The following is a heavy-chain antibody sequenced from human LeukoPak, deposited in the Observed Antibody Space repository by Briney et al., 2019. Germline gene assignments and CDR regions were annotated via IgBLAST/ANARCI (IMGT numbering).Heavy chain of an antibody. J-gene: IGHJ4*02. CDR1: GYTFTSYD. CDR3: ARDRREYRTGD. D-gene: IGHD6-6*01. V-gene: IGHV1-8*01. CDR2: MNPNSGNT. Sequence: ASEKLSRNTSGYTFTSYDVKWVRRAGGQALEWMECMNPNSGNTGYAENLQGRVTMNRDSSRSTAHRALSDQRSEETAVYFCARDRREYRTGDWGQGTLVTVSS.